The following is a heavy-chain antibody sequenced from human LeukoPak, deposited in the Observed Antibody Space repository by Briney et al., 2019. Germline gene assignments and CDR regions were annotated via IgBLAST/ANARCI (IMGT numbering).Heavy chain of an antibody. V-gene: IGHV3-23*01. Sequence: PGGSLRLSCAASGFTVGSYYMNWVRQAPGKGLEWVSAIRGSGGNTDCADSVKGRFTISRDNSKNTLYLQMISLRAEDTAVYYCARRRDSSDGKEFDYWGQGTLVTVSS. CDR2: IRGSGGNT. D-gene: IGHD3-22*01. J-gene: IGHJ4*02. CDR1: GFTVGSYY. CDR3: ARRRDSSDGKEFDY.